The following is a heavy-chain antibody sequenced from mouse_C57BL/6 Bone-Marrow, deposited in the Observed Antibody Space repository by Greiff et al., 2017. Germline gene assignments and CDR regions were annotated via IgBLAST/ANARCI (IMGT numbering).Heavy chain of an antibody. Sequence: QVQLQQPGAELARPGASVKMSCKASGYTFTSYTMHWVQQRPGQGLEWIGYINPSSGYTKYNQKFKDKATLTADKSSSTAYMQLSSLTSEDSAVYYCARFATVVARGFAYWGQGTLVTVSA. D-gene: IGHD1-1*01. CDR3: ARFATVVARGFAY. CDR2: INPSSGYT. CDR1: GYTFTSYT. V-gene: IGHV1-4*01. J-gene: IGHJ3*01.